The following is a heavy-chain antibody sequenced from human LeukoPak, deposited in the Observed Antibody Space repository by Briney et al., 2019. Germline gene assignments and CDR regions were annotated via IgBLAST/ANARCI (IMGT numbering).Heavy chain of an antibody. CDR2: ISSSSSYI. CDR3: ASHYTYCSGGSCYYYYYGMDV. CDR1: GFTFSSYS. Sequence: PGGSLRLSCAASGFTFSSYSMSWVRQAPGKGLEWVSSISSSSSYIYYADSVKGRFTISRDNAKNSLYLQMNSLRAEDTAVYYCASHYTYCSGGSCYYYYYGMDVWGKGTTVTVSS. J-gene: IGHJ6*04. V-gene: IGHV3-21*01. D-gene: IGHD2-15*01.